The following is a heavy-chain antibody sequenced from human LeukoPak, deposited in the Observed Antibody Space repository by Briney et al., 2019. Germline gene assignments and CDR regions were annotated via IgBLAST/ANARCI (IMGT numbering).Heavy chain of an antibody. D-gene: IGHD1-26*01. CDR1: GGSISSGDYY. CDR3: ARGSGSYAVRGFDY. J-gene: IGHJ4*02. Sequence: PSETLSLTCTVSGGSISSGDYYWSWIRQPPGTGLEWIGYIYYSGSTYYNPSLKSRVTISVDTSKNQFSLKLSSVTAADTAVYYCARGSGSYAVRGFDYWGQGTLVTVSS. CDR2: IYYSGST. V-gene: IGHV4-30-4*08.